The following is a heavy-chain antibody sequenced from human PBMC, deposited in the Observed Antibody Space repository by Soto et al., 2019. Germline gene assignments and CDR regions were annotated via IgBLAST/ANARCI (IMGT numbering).Heavy chain of an antibody. CDR2: IIPIFGTA. D-gene: IGHD1-26*01. V-gene: IGHV1-69*13. J-gene: IGHJ4*02. Sequence: SVKVSCKASGGTFSSYAISWVRQAPGQGLEWMVGIIPIFGTANYAQKFQGRVTITADESTSTAYMELSSLRYEDTAVYYCARVGRITVGAIDYWGTGTLVTVSS. CDR3: ARVGRITVGAIDY. CDR1: GGTFSSYA.